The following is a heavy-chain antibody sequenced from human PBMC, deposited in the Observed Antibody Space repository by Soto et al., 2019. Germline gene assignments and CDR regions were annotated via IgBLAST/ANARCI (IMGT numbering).Heavy chain of an antibody. D-gene: IGHD5-18*01. CDR2: IYYSGST. J-gene: IGHJ4*02. Sequence: SETLSLTCTVSGGSISSSSYYWGWIRQPPGKGLEWIGSIYYSGSTYYNPSLKSRVTISVDTSQNQFSLKLSSVTAADTAVYYCASALGNTAMVTPFDYWGQGTLVTVSS. CDR3: ASALGNTAMVTPFDY. CDR1: GGSISSSSYY. V-gene: IGHV4-39*01.